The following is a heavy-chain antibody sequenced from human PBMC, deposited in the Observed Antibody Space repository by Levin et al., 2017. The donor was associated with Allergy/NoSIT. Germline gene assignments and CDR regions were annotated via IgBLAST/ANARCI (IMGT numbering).Heavy chain of an antibody. J-gene: IGHJ4*02. CDR1: GFSFRTSGVR. Sequence: QTLSLTCTFSGFSFRTSGVRVRWIRQPPGKALEWLARIDWDDDKFYSTSLKTRLTISKDTSKNRVVLTMTNMDPVDTATYYCARMKDSNYAYFDDWGQGTLVTVSS. D-gene: IGHD4-11*01. V-gene: IGHV2-70*04. CDR2: IDWDDDK. CDR3: ARMKDSNYAYFDD.